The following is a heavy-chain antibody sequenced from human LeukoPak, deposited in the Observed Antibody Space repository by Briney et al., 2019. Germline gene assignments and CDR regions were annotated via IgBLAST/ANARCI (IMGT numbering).Heavy chain of an antibody. D-gene: IGHD3-3*01. Sequence: GASVKVSCKASGYTFTSYGISWVRQAPGQGLEWMGWISTYNGNTNYAQKLQGRVTMTTDTSTSTAYMELRSLRSDDTAVYYCAVSTIFGVVTQYYFDYWGQGTLVTVSS. CDR1: GYTFTSYG. CDR2: ISTYNGNT. CDR3: AVSTIFGVVTQYYFDY. J-gene: IGHJ4*02. V-gene: IGHV1-18*01.